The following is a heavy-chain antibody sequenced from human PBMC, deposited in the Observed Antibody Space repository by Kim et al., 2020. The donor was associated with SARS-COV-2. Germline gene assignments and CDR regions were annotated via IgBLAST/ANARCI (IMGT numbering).Heavy chain of an antibody. J-gene: IGHJ5*02. D-gene: IGHD3-10*01. V-gene: IGHV1-3*01. CDR1: GYTFTSYA. Sequence: ASVKVSCKASGYTFTSYAMHWVRQAPGQRLEWMGWINVGNGNTKYSQKFQGRVTITRDTSASTAYMELSSLRSEDTAVYYCARDGSGSYNWFDPWGQGTLVTVSS. CDR2: INVGNGNT. CDR3: ARDGSGSYNWFDP.